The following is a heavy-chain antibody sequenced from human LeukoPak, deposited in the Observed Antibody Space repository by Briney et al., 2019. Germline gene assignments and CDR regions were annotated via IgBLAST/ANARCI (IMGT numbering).Heavy chain of an antibody. CDR3: AIGTYKWTNFDY. CDR2: IYHSGST. Sequence: SETLSLTCTVSGGSFSTYYWSWIRQPPGKGLEWIGFIYHSGSTNYNPSLKSRVTMSVDTSKNQFSLNLSSVTAADTAVYYCAIGTYKWTNFDYWGQGTQVSVS. J-gene: IGHJ4*02. D-gene: IGHD1-1*01. CDR1: GGSFSTYY. V-gene: IGHV4-59*01.